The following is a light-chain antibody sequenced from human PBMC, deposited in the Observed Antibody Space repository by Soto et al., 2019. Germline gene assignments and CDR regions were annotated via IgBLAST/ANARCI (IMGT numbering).Light chain of an antibody. J-gene: IGKJ1*01. CDR2: DAS. Sequence: EIVMTQSPATLSVSPGEVATVSCRASQSLSSNLAWYQQKPGQGPRLLIYDASTRATGFPARFSGSGSGTEFTLTISSLQSEYFAVYYCQQYNDWPPWTFGQGTKVEIK. CDR1: QSLSSN. CDR3: QQYNDWPPWT. V-gene: IGKV3-15*01.